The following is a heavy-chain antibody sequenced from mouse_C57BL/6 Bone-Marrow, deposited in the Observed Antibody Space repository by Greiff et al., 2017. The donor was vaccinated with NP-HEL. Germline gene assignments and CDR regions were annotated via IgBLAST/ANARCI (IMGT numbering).Heavy chain of an antibody. CDR1: GYSITSGYY. CDR3: ARDRGYYGSNWYFDV. J-gene: IGHJ1*03. D-gene: IGHD1-1*01. CDR2: ISYDGSN. Sequence: EVQLQQSGPGLVKPSQSLSLTCSVPGYSITSGYYWNWIRQFPGNKLEWMGYISYDGSNNYNPSLKNRISITRDTSKNQFFLKLNSVTTEDTATYYCARDRGYYGSNWYFDVWGTGTTVTVSS. V-gene: IGHV3-6*01.